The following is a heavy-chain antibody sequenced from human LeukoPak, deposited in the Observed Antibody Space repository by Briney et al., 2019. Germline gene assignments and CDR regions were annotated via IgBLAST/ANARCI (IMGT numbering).Heavy chain of an antibody. Sequence: SQTLSLTCDVSGASISRGGYSWSWIRQPPGKGLEWIGYIYHSGSTYYNPSLKSRVTISMDRSKNQFSLKLSFVTAADTAVYYCARHLYGSGSPLDYWGQGILVTVSS. J-gene: IGHJ4*02. CDR3: ARHLYGSGSPLDY. CDR1: GASISRGGYS. D-gene: IGHD3-10*01. V-gene: IGHV4-30-2*01. CDR2: IYHSGST.